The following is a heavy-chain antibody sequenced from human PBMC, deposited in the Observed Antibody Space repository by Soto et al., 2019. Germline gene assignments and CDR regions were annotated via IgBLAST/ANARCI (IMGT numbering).Heavy chain of an antibody. Sequence: ASVKVSCKASGYTFTSYGISWVRQAPGQGLEWMGWISAYNGNTDYAQKIQGRVSMTTDTSTSTAYMALSSLRMDDRAVYYCARDLRSSVVVIALLVWSSMDVWGQGTTVTVSS. CDR3: ARDLRSSVVVIALLVWSSMDV. D-gene: IGHD2-21*01. CDR2: ISAYNGNT. V-gene: IGHV1-18*01. J-gene: IGHJ6*02. CDR1: GYTFTSYG.